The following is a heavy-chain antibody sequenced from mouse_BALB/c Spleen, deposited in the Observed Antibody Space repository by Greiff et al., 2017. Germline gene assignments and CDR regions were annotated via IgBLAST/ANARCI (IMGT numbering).Heavy chain of an antibody. CDR3: ARTSYYGNPEAMDD. J-gene: IGHJ4*01. D-gene: IGHD2-10*01. V-gene: IGHV14-3*02. CDR1: GYTFSSYW. Sequence: VQLQQSGAELMKPGASVKISCKATGYTFSSYWIEWVKQRPEQGLEWIGRIDPANGNTKYDPKFQGKATITADTSSNTAYLQLSSLTSEDTAVYYCARTSYYGNPEAMDDWGQGTAVTVSA. CDR2: IDPANGNT.